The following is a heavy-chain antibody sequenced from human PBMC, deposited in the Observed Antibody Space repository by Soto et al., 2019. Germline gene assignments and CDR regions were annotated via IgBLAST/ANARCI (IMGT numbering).Heavy chain of an antibody. J-gene: IGHJ4*02. V-gene: IGHV3-33*01. CDR1: GFTFGTYG. Sequence: WGSLRLSCAASGFTFGTYGMHWVRQAPGKGLEWVAGIWYDGSVKTYADSVKGRFSISRDNSQNTVYLQMNTLRAGDTAVYYCARADCGGQCPCDYWGQGTLVTVSS. CDR2: IWYDGSVK. D-gene: IGHD2-21*01. CDR3: ARADCGGQCPCDY.